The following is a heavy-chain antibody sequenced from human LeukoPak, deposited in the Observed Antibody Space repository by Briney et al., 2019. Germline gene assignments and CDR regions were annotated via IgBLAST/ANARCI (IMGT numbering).Heavy chain of an antibody. V-gene: IGHV3-30*18. J-gene: IGHJ4*02. D-gene: IGHD4-17*01. CDR3: AKDMGDADYVVDY. CDR1: GFTFNTYG. CDR2: ISYDGSNE. Sequence: GGSLRLSCAASGFTFNTYGMHWVRQAPGKGVEGVAVISYDGSNEYYADSVKGRFTISRDNSKNTLYLQMDSLRVEDTAVYFCAKDMGDADYVVDYWGQGTLVTVSS.